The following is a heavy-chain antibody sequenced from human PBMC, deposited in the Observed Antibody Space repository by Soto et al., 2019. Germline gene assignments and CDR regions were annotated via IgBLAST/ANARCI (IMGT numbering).Heavy chain of an antibody. Sequence: QVPLVQSGAEVKKPGSSVKVSCRGSGGTFSSYAIRWVRQAPGQGLEWMGGIIPIFGTANYAQKFQGRVTITADKSTSTAYRERSTPRSEDTAVYDCAGDQFRPVTWGQGTLVTVSS. CDR2: IIPIFGTA. CDR1: GGTFSSYA. J-gene: IGHJ1*01. D-gene: IGHD6-6*01. CDR3: AGDQFRPVT. V-gene: IGHV1-69*06.